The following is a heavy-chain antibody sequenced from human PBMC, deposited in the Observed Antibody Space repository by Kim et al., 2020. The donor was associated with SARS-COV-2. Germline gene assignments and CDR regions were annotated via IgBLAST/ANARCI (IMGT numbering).Heavy chain of an antibody. D-gene: IGHD3-10*01. V-gene: IGHV4-4*07. Sequence: SETLSLTCTVSGGSINSFYWSWIRQPAGKGLEWILRIYSSGSTNYNPSLKSRVTLSVDTSKNQFPLKFNSVTAADSAVYFCAREGYCGSVIYYHFWYFDLWRRGTLVTLSS. CDR1: GGSINSFY. CDR2: IYSSGST. CDR3: AREGYCGSVIYYHFWYFDL. J-gene: IGHJ2*01.